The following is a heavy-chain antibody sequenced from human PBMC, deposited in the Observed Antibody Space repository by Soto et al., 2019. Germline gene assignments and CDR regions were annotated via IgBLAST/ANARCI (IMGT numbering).Heavy chain of an antibody. V-gene: IGHV4-34*01. D-gene: IGHD3-22*01. Sequence: PSETLSLTCAVYGGSFSGYYWSWIRQPPGKGLEWIGEINHSGSTNYNPSLKSRVTISVDTSKNQFSLKLSSVTAADTAVYYCAMLVVGQYYFDYWGQGTLVTVSS. J-gene: IGHJ4*01. CDR2: INHSGST. CDR1: GGSFSGYY. CDR3: AMLVVGQYYFDY.